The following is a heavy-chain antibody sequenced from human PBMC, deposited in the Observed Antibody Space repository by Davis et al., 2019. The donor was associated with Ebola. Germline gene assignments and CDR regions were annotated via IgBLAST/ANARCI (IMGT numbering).Heavy chain of an antibody. Sequence: GGSLRLSCAASGFTFSSYAMHWVRQAPGKGLEWVAVISYDGSNKYYADSVKGRFTISRDNSKNTLYLQMNSLRAEDTAVYYCARDRLTVTTLFDYWGQGTLVTVSS. CDR1: GFTFSSYA. V-gene: IGHV3-30-3*01. J-gene: IGHJ4*02. CDR3: ARDRLTVTTLFDY. CDR2: ISYDGSNK. D-gene: IGHD4-17*01.